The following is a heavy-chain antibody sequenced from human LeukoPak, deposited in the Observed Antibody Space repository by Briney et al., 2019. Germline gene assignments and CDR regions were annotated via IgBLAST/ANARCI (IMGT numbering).Heavy chain of an antibody. CDR2: IRYDGSNK. CDR1: GFTFSSYG. Sequence: GGSLRLSCAASGFTFSSYGMHWVRQAPGKGLEWVAFIRYDGSNKYYADSVKGRFTISRDNSKNTLYLQMNSLRAEDTAVYYCAKAKVDGYNTDAFDIWGPGTMVTVSS. D-gene: IGHD5-24*01. CDR3: AKAKVDGYNTDAFDI. V-gene: IGHV3-30*02. J-gene: IGHJ3*02.